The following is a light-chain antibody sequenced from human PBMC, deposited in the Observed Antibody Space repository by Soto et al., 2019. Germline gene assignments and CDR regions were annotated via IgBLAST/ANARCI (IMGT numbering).Light chain of an antibody. CDR3: CSYAGSYSLL. J-gene: IGLJ2*01. V-gene: IGLV2-11*01. CDR1: RSDVGGYNY. CDR2: DVS. Sequence: QSALTQPRSVSGSPGQSVTISCTGTRSDVGGYNYVSWFQQHPGKAPKVMIYDVSKRPSGVPHRFSGSKSGNTASLTISGLQSEDEADYDCCSYAGSYSLLFGGGTKLTVL.